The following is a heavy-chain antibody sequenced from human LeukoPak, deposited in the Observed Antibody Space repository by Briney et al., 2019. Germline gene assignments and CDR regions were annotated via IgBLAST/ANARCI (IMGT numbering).Heavy chain of an antibody. CDR1: GGSFSGYY. J-gene: IGHJ4*02. CDR2: INHSGST. D-gene: IGHD3-3*01. Sequence: SETLSLTCAVYGGSFSGYYWSWIRQPPGKGLEWIGEINHSGSTNYNPSLKSRVTISVDTSKNQFSLKLSSVTAADTAVYYCARHTSFGVVIIAPFDYWGQGTLVTVSS. V-gene: IGHV4-34*01. CDR3: ARHTSFGVVIIAPFDY.